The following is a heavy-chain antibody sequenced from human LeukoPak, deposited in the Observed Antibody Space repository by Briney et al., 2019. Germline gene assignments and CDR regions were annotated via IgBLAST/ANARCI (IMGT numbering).Heavy chain of an antibody. CDR2: IHHTGKT. J-gene: IGHJ5*02. Sequence: SEALSLTCTVSGSSIRTYTHWGWIRQPPGKGLEWIGSIHHTGKTYYNPSLESRVTISVDTSKNQFSLKLSSVSAADTAFYFCLNSGSNYEAVSWGQGTLVTVSS. CDR3: LNSGSNYEAVS. D-gene: IGHD5-18*01. V-gene: IGHV4-38-2*02. CDR1: GSSIRTYTH.